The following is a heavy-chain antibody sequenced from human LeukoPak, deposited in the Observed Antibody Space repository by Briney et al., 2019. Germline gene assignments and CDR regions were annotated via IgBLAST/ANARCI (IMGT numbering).Heavy chain of an antibody. J-gene: IGHJ4*02. CDR1: GGSISSGSYY. V-gene: IGHV4-61*02. Sequence: NPSETLSLTCTVSGGSISSGSYYWSWIRQPAGKGLEWIGRIYTSGSTNYNPSLKSRVTISVDTSKNQFSLKLSSVTAADTAVYYCAREGYYGSGSYQVYDYWGQGTLVTVSS. CDR2: IYTSGST. CDR3: AREGYYGSGSYQVYDY. D-gene: IGHD3-10*01.